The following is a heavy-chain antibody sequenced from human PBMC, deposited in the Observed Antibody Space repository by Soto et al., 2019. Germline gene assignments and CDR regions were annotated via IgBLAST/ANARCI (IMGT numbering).Heavy chain of an antibody. J-gene: IGHJ4*02. CDR1: GFTFSSYA. V-gene: IGHV3-23*01. Sequence: GGSLRLSCAASGFTFSSYAMSWVRQAPGKGLEWVSAISGSGGSTYYADSVKGRFTISRDNSKNTLYLQMNSLRAEDTAVYYCAKDNYVVVVAATLIFDYWGQGTLVTVSS. D-gene: IGHD2-15*01. CDR3: AKDNYVVVVAATLIFDY. CDR2: ISGSGGST.